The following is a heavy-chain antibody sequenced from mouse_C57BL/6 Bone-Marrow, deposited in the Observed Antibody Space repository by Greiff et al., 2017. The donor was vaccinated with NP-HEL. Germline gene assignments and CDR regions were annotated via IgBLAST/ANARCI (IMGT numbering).Heavy chain of an antibody. CDR1: GYTFTSYW. Sequence: QVQLQQPGAELVKPGASVKLSCKASGYTFTSYWMHWVKQRPGQGLEWIGMIHPNSGSTNYNEKFKSKATLTVDKSSSTAYMQLSSLTSEDSAVYYCAPYDGYYVGFAYWGQGTLVTVSA. D-gene: IGHD2-3*01. CDR2: IHPNSGST. J-gene: IGHJ3*01. V-gene: IGHV1-64*01. CDR3: APYDGYYVGFAY.